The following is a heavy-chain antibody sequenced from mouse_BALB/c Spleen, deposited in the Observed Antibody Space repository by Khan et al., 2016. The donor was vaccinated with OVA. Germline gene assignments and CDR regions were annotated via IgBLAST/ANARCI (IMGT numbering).Heavy chain of an antibody. D-gene: IGHD1-1*01. Sequence: QVQLQQSGAELVRPGASVKLSCKTSGYIFTSYWIHWVKQRSGQGLEWIARIYPGTGSTYYNEKFKGKATLPADKSSSTAYMKLSRLKSECSVVYCCARGGDTTHAVDYWGQGTSVTVSS. J-gene: IGHJ4*01. CDR1: GYIFTSYW. CDR2: IYPGTGST. CDR3: ARGGDTTHAVDY. V-gene: IGHV1S132*01.